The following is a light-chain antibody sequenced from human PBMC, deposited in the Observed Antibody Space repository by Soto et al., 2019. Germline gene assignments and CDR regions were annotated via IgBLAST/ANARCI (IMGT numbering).Light chain of an antibody. CDR3: QQSYSTGT. CDR1: QSISSY. J-gene: IGKJ3*01. Sequence: DIQMTQSPSSLSASVGDRVTITCRASQSISSYLNWYQQKPGQAPKLLIYAASSLQSGVPSRFSGSGSGTDFTRTISSLQPEDFATYYGQQSYSTGTFGPGTKVDIK. V-gene: IGKV1-39*01. CDR2: AAS.